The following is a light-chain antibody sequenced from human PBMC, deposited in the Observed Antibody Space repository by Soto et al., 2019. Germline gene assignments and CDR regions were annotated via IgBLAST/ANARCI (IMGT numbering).Light chain of an antibody. CDR2: SNN. V-gene: IGLV1-44*01. Sequence: VLSQPPSSSGTPGQRVTIFCSGSSSNIGSNSVNWFQQLPGTAPKLLIYSNNQRPSGVPNRFSGSKSGTSASLAISGLQSDDAGDYYCATWDDSLNGPRYVFATGTRVTVL. CDR1: SSNIGSNS. CDR3: ATWDDSLNGPRYV. J-gene: IGLJ1*01.